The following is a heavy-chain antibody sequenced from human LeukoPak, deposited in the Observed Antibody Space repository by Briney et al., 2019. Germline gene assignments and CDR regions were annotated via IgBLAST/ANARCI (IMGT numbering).Heavy chain of an antibody. CDR1: GYTFTSYD. D-gene: IGHD3-10*01. CDR2: MNPNSGNT. Sequence: GASVKVSCKASGYTFTSYDINWVRQATGQGLEWMGWMNPNSGNTGYAQKFQGRVTMTTDTSTSTAYMELRSLRSDDTAVYYCARGGSVSPPFDYWGQGTLVTVSS. V-gene: IGHV1-8*01. J-gene: IGHJ4*02. CDR3: ARGGSVSPPFDY.